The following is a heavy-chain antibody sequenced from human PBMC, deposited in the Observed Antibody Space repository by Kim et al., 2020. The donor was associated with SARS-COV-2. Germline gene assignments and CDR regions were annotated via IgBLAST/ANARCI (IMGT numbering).Heavy chain of an antibody. CDR2: IYYSGST. CDR1: GGSISSYY. J-gene: IGHJ4*02. D-gene: IGHD3-22*01. V-gene: IGHV4-59*13. CDR3: ARESNYDSSGYYPQLDY. Sequence: SETLSLTCTVSGGSISSYYWSWIRQPPGKGLEWIGYIYYSGSTNYNPSLKSRVTISVDTSKNQFSLKLSSVTAADTAVYYCARESNYDSSGYYPQLDYWGQGTLVTVSS.